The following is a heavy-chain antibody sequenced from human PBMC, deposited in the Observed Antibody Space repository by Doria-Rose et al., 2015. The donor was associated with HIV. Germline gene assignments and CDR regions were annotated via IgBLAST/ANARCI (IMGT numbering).Heavy chain of an antibody. CDR1: GVSLSSPGMG. CDR3: ARIKSSRWYHKYYFDF. V-gene: IGHV2-26*01. J-gene: IGHJ4*02. CDR2: VFSDDER. D-gene: IGHD6-13*01. Sequence: QITLKESGPVLVKPTETLTLTCTVSGVSLSSPGMGVSWIRQPPGKVLEWLANVFSDDERSYKTSLKSRLTISSVTSKSHVVLTMTDMDPVDTATYYCARIKSSRWYHKYYFDFWGQGTLVIVSA.